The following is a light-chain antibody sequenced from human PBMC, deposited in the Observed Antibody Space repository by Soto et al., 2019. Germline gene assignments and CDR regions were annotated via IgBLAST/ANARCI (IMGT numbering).Light chain of an antibody. V-gene: IGLV2-14*03. CDR3: SSYTSSTTGVV. Sequence: QSVLTQPASVSGSPGQSITISCTGTISAVGGYNYVSWYQQHPDKAPKLIIYDVSNRPSGVSNRFSGSKSGNTASLTISGLQTEDEADYYCSSYTSSTTGVVFGGGTKVTVL. CDR1: ISAVGGYNY. J-gene: IGLJ2*01. CDR2: DVS.